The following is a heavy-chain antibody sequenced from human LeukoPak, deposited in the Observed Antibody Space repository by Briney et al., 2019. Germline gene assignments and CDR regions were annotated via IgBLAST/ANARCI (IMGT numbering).Heavy chain of an antibody. J-gene: IGHJ4*02. CDR1: GFTFSSYW. V-gene: IGHV3-7*01. CDR2: IKQDGSEK. Sequence: GGSLRLSCAASGFTFSSYWMSWVRQAPGKGLEWVANIKQDGSEKYYVDSVKGRFTISRDNAKNSLYLQMNSLRAKDTAVYYCARGMSYYNIYSDYWGQGTLVTVSS. CDR3: ARGMSYYNIYSDY. D-gene: IGHD1-26*01.